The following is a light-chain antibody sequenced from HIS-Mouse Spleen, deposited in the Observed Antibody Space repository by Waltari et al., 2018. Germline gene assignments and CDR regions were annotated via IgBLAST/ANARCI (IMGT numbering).Light chain of an antibody. CDR2: KDS. CDR3: QSADSSGTYIWV. Sequence: SYELTQPPSVSVSPGQTARITCSGDALPKKYAYGYQQKPGQAPGLVINKDSERPSGIPERFSGSSSGTTVTLTISGVQAEDEADYYCQSADSSGTYIWVFGGGTKLTVL. J-gene: IGLJ3*02. V-gene: IGLV3-25*03. CDR1: ALPKKY.